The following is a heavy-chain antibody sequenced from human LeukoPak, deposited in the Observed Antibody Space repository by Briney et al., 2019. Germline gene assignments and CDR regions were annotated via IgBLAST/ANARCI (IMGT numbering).Heavy chain of an antibody. CDR2: ISSSSSYI. D-gene: IGHD2-2*01. J-gene: IGHJ4*02. V-gene: IGHV3-21*01. CDR3: ARGVVPAATYYFDY. Sequence: GGSLRLSCAASGFTFSIYSMNWVRQAPGKGLEWVSSISSSSSYIYYADSLKGRFTISRDNAKNSLYLQMNSLRAEDTAVYYCARGVVPAATYYFDYWGQGTLVTVSS. CDR1: GFTFSIYS.